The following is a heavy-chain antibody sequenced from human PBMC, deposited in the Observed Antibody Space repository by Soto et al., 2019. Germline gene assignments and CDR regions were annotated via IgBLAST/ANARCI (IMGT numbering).Heavy chain of an antibody. D-gene: IGHD3-9*01. V-gene: IGHV4-31*11. Sequence: SETLSLTCAVYGGSFSSGGYYWSWIRQHPGKGLEWIGYIYYSGSTYYNPSLKSRVTISVDTSKNQFSLKLSSVTAADTAVYYCARDTLGFDRLRGLDAFDIWGQGTMVTVSS. CDR3: ARDTLGFDRLRGLDAFDI. J-gene: IGHJ3*02. CDR2: IYYSGST. CDR1: GGSFSSGGYY.